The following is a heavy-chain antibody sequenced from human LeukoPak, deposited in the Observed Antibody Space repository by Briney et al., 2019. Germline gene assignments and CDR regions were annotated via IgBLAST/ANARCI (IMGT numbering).Heavy chain of an antibody. CDR1: GFTFSNAW. Sequence: PGGSLRLSCAASGFTFSNAWMSWVRQAPGKGLEWVGRIKSKTDGGTTDYAAPVKGRFTISRDDSKNTLYLQMNSLKTEDTAVYYCTTCARGSSWTKTKTYYYYYYYMDVWGKGTTVTVSS. CDR2: IKSKTDGGTT. V-gene: IGHV3-15*01. J-gene: IGHJ6*03. D-gene: IGHD6-13*01. CDR3: TTCARGSSWTKTKTYYYYYYYMDV.